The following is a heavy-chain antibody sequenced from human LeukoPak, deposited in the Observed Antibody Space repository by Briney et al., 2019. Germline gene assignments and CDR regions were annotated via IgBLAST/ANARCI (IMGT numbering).Heavy chain of an antibody. CDR1: GGSVSSGSYY. Sequence: SETLSLTCTVSGGSVSSGSYYWSWIRQPPGKGLEWIGFIYYSGSTNYNPSLKSRVTISLDTSKNQFSLKLSSVTAADTAVYYCARDSGDSYGRYDYWGQGTLVTVSS. CDR3: ARDSGDSYGRYDY. D-gene: IGHD5-18*01. V-gene: IGHV4-61*01. CDR2: IYYSGST. J-gene: IGHJ4*02.